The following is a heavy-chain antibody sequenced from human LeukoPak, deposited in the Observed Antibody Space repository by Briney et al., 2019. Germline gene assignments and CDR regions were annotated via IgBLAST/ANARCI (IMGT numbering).Heavy chain of an antibody. Sequence: PSETLSLTCTVSGGSISSYYWSWIRQPPGKGLEWIGCIYYSGSTNYNPSLKSRVTISVDTSKNQFSLKLSSVTAADTAVYYCARLRVSYFDYWGQGTLVTVSS. CDR2: IYYSGST. V-gene: IGHV4-59*08. CDR1: GGSISSYY. J-gene: IGHJ4*02. CDR3: ARLRVSYFDY.